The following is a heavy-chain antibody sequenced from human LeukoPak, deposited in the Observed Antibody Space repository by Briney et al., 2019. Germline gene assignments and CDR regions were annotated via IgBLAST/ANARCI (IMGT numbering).Heavy chain of an antibody. D-gene: IGHD3/OR15-3a*01. CDR1: GYTFTSYY. V-gene: IGHV1-46*01. J-gene: IGHJ4*02. Sequence: ASVKVSCKASGYTFTSYYIHWVRQAPGQGLEWMGIINPSGGSTNYAQKFQGRVTMTRDTSTSTVYMELSSLRSEDSAVYYCARWTATYLDYWGQGTLVTVSS. CDR2: INPSGGST. CDR3: ARWTATYLDY.